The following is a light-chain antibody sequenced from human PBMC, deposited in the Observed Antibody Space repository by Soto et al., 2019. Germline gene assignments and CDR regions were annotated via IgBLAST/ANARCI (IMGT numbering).Light chain of an antibody. CDR1: TGHSSNI. V-gene: IGLV4-60*02. CDR2: LEGSGSY. J-gene: IGLJ3*02. Sequence: QTVVTQSSSASASLGSSVKLTCTLSTGHSSNIIAWHQQQPGKAPRYLMKLEGSGSYNKGSGVPDRFSGSSSGADRYLTISNLQFEDEADYYCETWGSNTRVFGGGTKVTVL. CDR3: ETWGSNTRV.